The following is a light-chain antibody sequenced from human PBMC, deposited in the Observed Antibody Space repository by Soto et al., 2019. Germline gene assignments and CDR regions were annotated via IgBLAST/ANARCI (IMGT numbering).Light chain of an antibody. CDR2: EVN. V-gene: IGLV2-14*03. CDR3: SSYTRQSTDV. CDR1: SSDVGGYKY. J-gene: IGLJ1*01. Sequence: QSALTQPASVSGSPGQSITISCTGTSSDVGGYKYVSWFQQYPGKVPKLIIYEVNDRPSGVSNRFSASKSGNTASLTISGLQAEDEADYYCSSYTRQSTDVFGTGTQLTVL.